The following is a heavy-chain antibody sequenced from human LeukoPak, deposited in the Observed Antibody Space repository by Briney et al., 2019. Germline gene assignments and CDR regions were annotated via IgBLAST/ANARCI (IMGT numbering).Heavy chain of an antibody. J-gene: IGHJ4*02. V-gene: IGHV4-39*07. CDR3: ARVSADSGSSWTPDY. CDR1: GGSISSSSYY. Sequence: SETLSLTCTVSGGSISSSSYYWGWIRQPPGKGLEWIGSIYYSGSTNYNPSLKSRVTISVDTSKNQFSLKLSSVTAADTAVYYCARVSADSGSSWTPDYWGQGTLVTVSS. CDR2: IYYSGST. D-gene: IGHD6-13*01.